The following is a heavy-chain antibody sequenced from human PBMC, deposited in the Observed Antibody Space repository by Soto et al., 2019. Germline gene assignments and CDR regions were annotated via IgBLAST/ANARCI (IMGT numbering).Heavy chain of an antibody. CDR3: ARDVIVPAAIGGYYYYYMDV. CDR1: GGSISSGGYY. J-gene: IGHJ6*03. CDR2: TYYSGST. Sequence: QVQLQESGPGLVKPSQTLSLTFTVSGGSISSGGYYWSWIRQHPGKGLEWIGYTYYSGSTYYNTSLKSRVTIAVDTSKNQFSLKLSSVTAADTAVYYCARDVIVPAAIGGYYYYYMDVWGKGTTVTVSS. D-gene: IGHD2-2*02. V-gene: IGHV4-31*03.